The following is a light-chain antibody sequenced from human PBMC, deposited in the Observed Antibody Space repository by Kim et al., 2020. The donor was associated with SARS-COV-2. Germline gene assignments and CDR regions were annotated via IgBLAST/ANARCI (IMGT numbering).Light chain of an antibody. CDR2: GAS. J-gene: IGKJ2*01. V-gene: IGKV3-20*01. CDR1: QPISSEY. CDR3: QQYGVSPQT. Sequence: EIVLTQSPDTLSLPPGERATRSCSASQPISSEYLAWYHQEPGQAPILLIYGASNRATGITDRFSDGGSGTVFPLTNSRVEPEDFAVIYCQQYGVSPQTCGQGTKLEI.